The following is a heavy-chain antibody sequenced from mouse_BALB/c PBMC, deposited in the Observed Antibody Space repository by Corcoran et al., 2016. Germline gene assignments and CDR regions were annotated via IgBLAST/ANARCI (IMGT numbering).Heavy chain of an antibody. J-gene: IGHJ4*01. CDR2: INTYTGEP. Sequence: QIQLVQSGPELKKPGETVKISCKASGYTFTNYGMNWVKQAPGKGLKWMGWINTYTGEPTYADDFKGRFAFSLETSASTAYLQINNLKNEDTATYFCARRKYGNYEGYAMDYWGQGTSVTVSS. CDR3: ARRKYGNYEGYAMDY. V-gene: IGHV9-3-1*01. CDR1: GYTFTNYG. D-gene: IGHD2-10*02.